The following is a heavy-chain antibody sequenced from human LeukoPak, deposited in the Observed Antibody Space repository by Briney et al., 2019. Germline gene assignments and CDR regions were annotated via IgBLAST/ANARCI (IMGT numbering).Heavy chain of an antibody. J-gene: IGHJ5*02. D-gene: IGHD3-16*02. V-gene: IGHV3-23*01. CDR3: AKGWDYVWGSYRPDWFDP. CDR1: GFTFSSYA. Sequence: GGSLRLSCAASGFTFSSYAMSWVRQAPGKGLEWVSGISASGGSTYYADSVKGRLTISRDNSKNTLYLQMNSLRAEDTAVYYCAKGWDYVWGSYRPDWFDPWGQGTLVTVSS. CDR2: ISASGGST.